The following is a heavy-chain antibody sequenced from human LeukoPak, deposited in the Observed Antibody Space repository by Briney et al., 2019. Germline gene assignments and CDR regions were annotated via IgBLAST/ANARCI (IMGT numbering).Heavy chain of an antibody. J-gene: IGHJ6*02. CDR3: ARGPYSSTYYYGMDV. CDR2: FCRSGNT. V-gene: IGHV4-38-2*02. CDR1: GYSIISGYS. D-gene: IGHD6-13*01. Sequence: SETLSLTCSVSGYSIISGYSLGWIRQPPGKGLEWIGSFCRSGNTYYNPSLKSRVTISVDTSKNQFSLKLSSVSAADTAVYYCARGPYSSTYYYGMDVWGQGTTVTVSS.